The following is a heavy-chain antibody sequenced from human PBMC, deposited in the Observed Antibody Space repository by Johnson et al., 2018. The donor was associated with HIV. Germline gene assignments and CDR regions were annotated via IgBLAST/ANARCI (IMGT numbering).Heavy chain of an antibody. Sequence: EVQLVESGGGVVQPGRSLRLSCAASGFTFSIYWMSWVRQAPGKGLEWVANIKQDGSERYYVDSVKGRFTISRDYAKNSLYLQMNSLRAENTALYYCARGGGDCGGDCFLGAFDIWGQGTMVTVSS. D-gene: IGHD2-21*01. CDR2: IKQDGSER. J-gene: IGHJ3*02. CDR3: ARGGGDCGGDCFLGAFDI. V-gene: IGHV3-7*01. CDR1: GFTFSIYW.